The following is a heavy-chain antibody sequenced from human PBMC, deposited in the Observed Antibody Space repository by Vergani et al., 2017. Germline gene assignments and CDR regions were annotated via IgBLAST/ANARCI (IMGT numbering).Heavy chain of an antibody. V-gene: IGHV3-21*06. J-gene: IGHJ6*04. CDR1: GFTLSDYW. Sequence: EVRLVESGGGLVQPGGSLRLSCATSGFTLSDYWIDWVRQAPGKGLEWVAFIGSSGPYINYADSVKGRFIISRDNTNNSLFLQLRSLRAEDAAVYYCARDCTSGGCPDNYGMDVWGKGATVTVSS. D-gene: IGHD2-8*01. CDR2: IGSSGPYI. CDR3: ARDCTSGGCPDNYGMDV.